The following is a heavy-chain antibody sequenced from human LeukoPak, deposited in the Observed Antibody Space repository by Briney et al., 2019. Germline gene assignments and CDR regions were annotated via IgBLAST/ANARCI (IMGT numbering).Heavy chain of an antibody. CDR3: ARGGATVTTYSFDY. CDR2: MNPNSGNT. CDR1: GYTRTSWE. V-gene: IGHV1-8*01. D-gene: IGHD4-17*01. Sequence: GASVQESCQSSGYTRTSWEMNWVRRASGQGLEWIGWMNPNSGNTGYAQKFQGRVTMTRNTSISTAYMELSSLRSEDTAVYYCARGGATVTTYSFDYWGQGTLVTVSS. J-gene: IGHJ4*02.